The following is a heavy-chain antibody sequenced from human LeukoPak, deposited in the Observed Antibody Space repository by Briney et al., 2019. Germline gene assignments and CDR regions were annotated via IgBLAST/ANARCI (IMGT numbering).Heavy chain of an antibody. V-gene: IGHV3-23*01. CDR1: EITFSSYA. J-gene: IGHJ4*02. Sequence: GGSLRLSCVVSEITFSSYAMTWVRQAPGKGLEWVSIISGSGGSKNYADSVKGRFTISRDNSKNTVYLQMNSLRTEDTAIYYCAKGDTVAVTAYYFDYWGQGTLVTVSS. D-gene: IGHD2-21*02. CDR2: ISGSGGSK. CDR3: AKGDTVAVTAYYFDY.